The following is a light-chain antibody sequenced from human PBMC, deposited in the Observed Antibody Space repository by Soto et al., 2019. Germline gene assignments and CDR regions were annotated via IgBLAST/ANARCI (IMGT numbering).Light chain of an antibody. CDR2: KAS. V-gene: IGKV1-5*03. Sequence: DIQMTQSPSTLSASVGDRVTITCRASQSISSWLAWYQQKPGKAPKVLIYKASSLEGGVPSRFSGSGSGTEFTLTFSSLQPDDFATYYYPHYKSYFITFGGGTKVEI. CDR3: PHYKSYFIT. CDR1: QSISSW. J-gene: IGKJ4*01.